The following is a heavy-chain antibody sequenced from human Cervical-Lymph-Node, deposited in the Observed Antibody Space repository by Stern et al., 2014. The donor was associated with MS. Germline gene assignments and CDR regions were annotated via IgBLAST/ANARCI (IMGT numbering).Heavy chain of an antibody. CDR1: GFALSTSGMC. V-gene: IGHV2-70*15. D-gene: IGHD3-16*01. CDR2: TDWDDDR. CDR3: ARIKFGDYDYGMDV. J-gene: IGHJ6*02. Sequence: QVTLRESGPALVKPTQTLTLTCTFSGFALSTSGMCVSWIRQPPGKALEWLTRTDWDDDRYYSPSLKTRLTISKDTSKNQVVLTMTDMDPVDTATYYCARIKFGDYDYGMDVWGQGTTVTVSS.